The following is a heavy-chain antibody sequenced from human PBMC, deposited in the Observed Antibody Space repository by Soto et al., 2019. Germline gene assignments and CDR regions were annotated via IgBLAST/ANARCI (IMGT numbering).Heavy chain of an antibody. CDR3: ARDPPLPAAMVD. D-gene: IGHD2-2*01. J-gene: IGHJ4*02. Sequence: SETLSLTCAVYGGSFSGYYWSWIRQPPGKGLEWIGEIYHSGSTNYNPSLKSRVTISVDKSKNQFSLQLSSVTAADTALYYCARDPPLPAAMVDWGQGTLVTVSS. V-gene: IGHV4-34*01. CDR1: GGSFSGYY. CDR2: IYHSGST.